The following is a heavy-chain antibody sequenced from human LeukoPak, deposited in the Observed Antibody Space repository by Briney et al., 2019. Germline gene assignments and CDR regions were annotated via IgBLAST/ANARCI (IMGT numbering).Heavy chain of an antibody. CDR2: IYDSGST. J-gene: IGHJ4*02. D-gene: IGHD1-26*01. CDR3: ARIVGPTRVDL. V-gene: IGHV4-59*11. CDR1: GVSISSHY. Sequence: SETLSLTCTVSGVSISSHYWSWIRQPPGKGLEWIGDIYDSGSTNYNPSLKSRVTISVDTSKNQFSLKLSSVTAADTAVYYCARIVGPTRVDLWGQGTLVTVSS.